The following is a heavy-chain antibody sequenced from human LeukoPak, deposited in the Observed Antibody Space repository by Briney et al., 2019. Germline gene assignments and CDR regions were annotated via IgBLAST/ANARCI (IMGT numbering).Heavy chain of an antibody. V-gene: IGHV4-59*01. CDR2: IYYSGST. J-gene: IGHJ4*02. CDR3: ARSTVTAPPLFY. D-gene: IGHD4-17*01. CDR1: GGSISGYH. Sequence: SETLSLTCTVSGGSISGYHWSWIRQPPGKGLEWIGNIYYSGSTNYNPSLKSRVTISVDTSKNQFSLKLSSVTAADTAVYYCARSTVTAPPLFYWGQGTLVTVSS.